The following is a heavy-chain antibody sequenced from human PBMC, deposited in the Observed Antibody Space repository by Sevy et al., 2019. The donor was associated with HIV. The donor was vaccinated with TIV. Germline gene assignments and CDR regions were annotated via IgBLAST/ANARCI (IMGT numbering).Heavy chain of an antibody. Sequence: LSLTCAASGFTFSSYAMSWVRQAPGKGLEWVSAISGSGGSTYYADSVKGRFTISRDNSKNTLYLQMNSLRAEDTAVYYCAKTYDSSGYYDYWGQGTLVTVSS. J-gene: IGHJ4*02. CDR2: ISGSGGST. CDR1: GFTFSSYA. D-gene: IGHD3-22*01. V-gene: IGHV3-23*01. CDR3: AKTYDSSGYYDY.